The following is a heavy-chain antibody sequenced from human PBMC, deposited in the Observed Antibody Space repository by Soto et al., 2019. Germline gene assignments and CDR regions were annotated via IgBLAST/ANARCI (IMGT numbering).Heavy chain of an antibody. V-gene: IGHV4-30-2*01. CDR3: GRVPDY. CDR2: IYHSGST. CDR1: GGSIISGGYS. Sequence: SETLSLTCAVSGGSIISGGYSWSWIRQPPGKGLEWIGYIYHSGSTYYNPSLKSRVTISVDRSKNQFSLKLSSVTAADTAVYYCGRVPDYWGQGTLVTVSS. J-gene: IGHJ4*02.